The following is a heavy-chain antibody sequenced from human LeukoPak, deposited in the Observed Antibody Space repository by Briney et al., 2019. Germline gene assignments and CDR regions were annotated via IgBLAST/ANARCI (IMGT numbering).Heavy chain of an antibody. CDR3: ARVYTEVAGTYYYFDY. J-gene: IGHJ4*02. CDR1: GFTFSDYY. D-gene: IGHD6-19*01. V-gene: IGHV3-11*06. CDR2: ISSSSSYT. Sequence: GGSLRLSCAASGFTFSDYYMSWIRQAPGKGLEWVSYISSSSSYTNYADSVKGRFTISRDNAKNSLYLQMNSLRAEDTAVYYCARVYTEVAGTYYYFDYWGQGTLVTVSS.